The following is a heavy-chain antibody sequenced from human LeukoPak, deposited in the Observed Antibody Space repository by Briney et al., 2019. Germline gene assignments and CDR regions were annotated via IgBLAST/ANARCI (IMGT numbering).Heavy chain of an antibody. J-gene: IGHJ3*02. Sequence: KPSETLSLTCTVSGGSISSSSYYWGWIRQPPGKGLGGIGSIYCSGSNYYNPSLKSRVTISVYTSKNQFSLKVSSVTAADTAVYYCASRGYSYGPVEPDAFDIWGQGTMVTVSS. V-gene: IGHV4-39*01. CDR2: IYCSGSN. CDR3: ASRGYSYGPVEPDAFDI. D-gene: IGHD5-18*01. CDR1: GGSISSSSYY.